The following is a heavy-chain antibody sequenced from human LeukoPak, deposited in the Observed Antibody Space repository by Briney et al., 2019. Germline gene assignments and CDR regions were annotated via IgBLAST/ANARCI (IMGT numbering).Heavy chain of an antibody. D-gene: IGHD1-1*01. CDR2: ISYDGSNK. CDR3: AKARRKAGTTDYYYYYGMDA. Sequence: GGSLRLSCAASGFTFSSYGMNWVRQAPGKGLEWVAVISYDGSNKYYADFVKGRFTISRDNSKNTLYLQMNSLRAEDTAVYYCAKARRKAGTTDYYYYYGMDAWGQGTTVTVSS. J-gene: IGHJ6*02. V-gene: IGHV3-30*18. CDR1: GFTFSSYG.